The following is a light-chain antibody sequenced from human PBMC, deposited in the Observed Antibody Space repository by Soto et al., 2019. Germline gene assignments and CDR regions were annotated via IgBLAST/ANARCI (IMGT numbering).Light chain of an antibody. CDR3: CSYAGDLAL. V-gene: IGLV2-11*01. Sequence: QSALTQPRSVSGSPGQSVTISCTGTSSDVGGYDFVSWYQQHPGKAPKLMISDVSKWPSGVPDRFSGSKSGNTASLTISGLQAEDGADYYCCSYAGDLALFGGGTKLTVL. J-gene: IGLJ2*01. CDR1: SSDVGGYDF. CDR2: DVS.